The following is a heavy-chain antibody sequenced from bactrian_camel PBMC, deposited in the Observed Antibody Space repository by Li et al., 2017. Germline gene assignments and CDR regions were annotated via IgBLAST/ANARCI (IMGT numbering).Heavy chain of an antibody. J-gene: IGHJ6*01. CDR1: PTTFC. CDR3: AAEPAVFGYCGGDYYPSNGF. V-gene: IGHV3S42*01. D-gene: IGHD2*01. CDR2: IRSDAGHGDP. Sequence: DVQLVESGGETVQTGGSLRLSCDYAPTTFCMGWFRQVPGKEREGLAMIRSDAGHGDPTYTDPVKGRFTISQDSAKNILYLQMDSLKPEDTAMYYCAAEPAVFGYCGGDYYPSNGFWGQGTQVTVS.